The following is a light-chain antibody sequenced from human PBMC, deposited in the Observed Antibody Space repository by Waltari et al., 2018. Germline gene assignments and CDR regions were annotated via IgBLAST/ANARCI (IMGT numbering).Light chain of an antibody. V-gene: IGKV4-1*01. J-gene: IGKJ1*01. CDR3: QQYYGTPPT. CDR1: QNVLYSSNNKNY. CDR2: WAS. Sequence: DIVMTQSPDSLAVSLGERAPINCNSSQNVLYSSNNKNYLAWYQQKPGQPPKLLIYWASTRESGVPDRFSGSGSGTDFTLTISSLQAEDVAVYYCQQYYGTPPTFGQGTKVEIK.